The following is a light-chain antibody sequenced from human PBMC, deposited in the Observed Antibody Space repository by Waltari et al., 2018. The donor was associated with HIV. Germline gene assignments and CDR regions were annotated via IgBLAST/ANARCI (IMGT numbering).Light chain of an antibody. Sequence: QSVLTQPPSASGTPGQRVTISCSGSSSNIGSTPVSWYQQLPGTAPKALIYSSSHRPSGVPDRFSASKSGTSASLAISGLQSEDEADYYCAAWDDSLNGPVFGGGTKLTVL. CDR3: AAWDDSLNGPV. CDR1: SSNIGSTP. V-gene: IGLV1-44*01. CDR2: SSS. J-gene: IGLJ2*01.